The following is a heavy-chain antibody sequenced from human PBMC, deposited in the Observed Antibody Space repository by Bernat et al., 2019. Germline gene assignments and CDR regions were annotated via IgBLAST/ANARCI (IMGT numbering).Heavy chain of an antibody. CDR2: IYWNDDN. J-gene: IGHJ4*02. CDR3: AHGSGWLFDH. V-gene: IGHV2-5*01. D-gene: IGHD6-19*01. CDR1: GFSLSSTAVG. Sequence: QITLKESGPTLVKPTQTLTLTCTFSGFSLSSTAVGVGWIRQPPGKPLEWLALIYWNDDNKYSPSLKNRISITKDTSGNQVVLTLTNVDPVDTATYFCAHGSGWLFDHWGPGTLVTVSS.